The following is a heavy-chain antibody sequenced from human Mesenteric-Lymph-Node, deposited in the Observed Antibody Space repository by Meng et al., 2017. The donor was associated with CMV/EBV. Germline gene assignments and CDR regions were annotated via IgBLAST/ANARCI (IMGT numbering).Heavy chain of an antibody. CDR2: ISTTGVYI. D-gene: IGHD2-2*01. J-gene: IGHJ4*02. CDR1: FTFSSNN. Sequence: FTFSSNNMSWGRQAPGKGLEWVSSISTTGVYIYYTASVKGRFAISRDNAENSLYLQMNSRRAEDTAVYYCARGYCTSTTCSEPYYFDYWGQGTLVTVSS. V-gene: IGHV3-21*01. CDR3: ARGYCTSTTCSEPYYFDY.